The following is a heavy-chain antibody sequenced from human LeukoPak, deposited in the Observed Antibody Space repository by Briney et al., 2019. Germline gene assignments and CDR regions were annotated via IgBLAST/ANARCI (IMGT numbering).Heavy chain of an antibody. V-gene: IGHV4-59*13. CDR1: GGSISSYY. Sequence: SETLSLTCTVSGGSISSYYWGWIRQPPGKGLEWIGYIYYSGSTNYNPSLKSRVTISVDTSKNQFSLKLSSVTAADTAVYYCARVDTAMVHPSYFDYWGQGTLVTVSS. CDR3: ARVDTAMVHPSYFDY. J-gene: IGHJ4*02. D-gene: IGHD5-18*01. CDR2: IYYSGST.